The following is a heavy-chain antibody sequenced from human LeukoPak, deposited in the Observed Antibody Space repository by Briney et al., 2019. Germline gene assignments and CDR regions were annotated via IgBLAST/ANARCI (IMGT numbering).Heavy chain of an antibody. Sequence: PSDTLSLTCAVSGYPISSSNYWVWIRQPPGKGLEWIGSIYDSGSTYYNPSLKSRVTISVDTSKNQFSLKLNSVTAADTAVYYCARHYGPWGQGTLVTVSS. CDR3: ARHYGP. J-gene: IGHJ5*02. D-gene: IGHD3-16*01. V-gene: IGHV4-38-2*01. CDR2: IYDSGST. CDR1: GYPISSSNY.